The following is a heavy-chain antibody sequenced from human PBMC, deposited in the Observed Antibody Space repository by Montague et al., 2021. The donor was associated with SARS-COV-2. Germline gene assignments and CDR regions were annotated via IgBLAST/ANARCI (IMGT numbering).Heavy chain of an antibody. V-gene: IGHV4-39*01. D-gene: IGHD3-3*01. CDR1: GGSISSSSYY. CDR2: IYYSGST. Sequence: SETLSLTCTVSGGSISSSSYYWGWIRQPPGKGLEWIGSIYYSGSTYYNPSLKSRVTISVDTSKNQFSLKLSSVTAADTAVYYCARHGLAGITIFGVVTPRGGFDIWAKGQWSPSLQ. CDR3: ARHGLAGITIFGVVTPRGGFDI. J-gene: IGHJ3*02.